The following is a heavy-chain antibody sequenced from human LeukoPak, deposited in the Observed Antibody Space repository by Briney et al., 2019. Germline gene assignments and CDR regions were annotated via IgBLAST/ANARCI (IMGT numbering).Heavy chain of an antibody. Sequence: GGPLILSCAASGFTFRGSAMHWVRHCPGKGLEWVGRIRSKAINYATAYAASVKGRFTISRDESQNMAHLQMNSLNIEYTPLSYCTPRGMAIYWGQGTLVTVSS. CDR1: GFTFRGSA. V-gene: IGHV3-73*01. CDR2: IRSKAINYAT. D-gene: IGHD5-24*01. J-gene: IGHJ4*02. CDR3: TPRGMAIY.